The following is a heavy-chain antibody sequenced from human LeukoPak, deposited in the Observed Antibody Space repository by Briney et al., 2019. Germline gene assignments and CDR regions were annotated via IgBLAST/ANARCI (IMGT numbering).Heavy chain of an antibody. CDR1: GGTFSSYA. CDR2: IIPIFGTA. D-gene: IGHD3-3*01. CDR3: ASGLKYDFRSGNKFDY. J-gene: IGHJ4*02. V-gene: IGHV1-69*13. Sequence: ASVKVSCKASGGTFSSYAISWVRQAPGQGLEWMGGIIPIFGTANYAQKFQGRVTITADESTSTAYMELSSLRSEDTAVYYCASGLKYDFRSGNKFDYWGQGTLVTVSS.